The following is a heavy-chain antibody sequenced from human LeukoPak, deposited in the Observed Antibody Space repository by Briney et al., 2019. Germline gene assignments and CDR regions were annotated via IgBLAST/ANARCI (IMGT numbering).Heavy chain of an antibody. V-gene: IGHV3-23*01. D-gene: IGHD3-10*01. Sequence: GGSLRLSCAASGFTFSSYAMSWVRQAPGKGLEWVSAISGSGGSTYYADSVKGRFTISRDNSKNTLYLQMNSLRAEDTAVYYCAKNMVRGAIKHYGMDVWGKGTTVTVSS. CDR3: AKNMVRGAIKHYGMDV. J-gene: IGHJ6*04. CDR1: GFTFSSYA. CDR2: ISGSGGST.